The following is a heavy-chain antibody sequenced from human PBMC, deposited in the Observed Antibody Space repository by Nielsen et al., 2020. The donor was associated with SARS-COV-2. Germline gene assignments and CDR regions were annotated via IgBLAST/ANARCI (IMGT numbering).Heavy chain of an antibody. D-gene: IGHD2-21*01. CDR1: GFTFSSYD. Sequence: GESLKISCAASGFTFSSYDMHWVRQATGKGLEWVSAIGTAGDTYYPGSVKGRFTISRENAKNSLYLQMNSLRAEDTAVYYCARAQGSVWVIENDYYMDVWGKGTTVTVSS. CDR2: IGTAGDT. J-gene: IGHJ6*03. V-gene: IGHV3-13*04. CDR3: ARAQGSVWVIENDYYMDV.